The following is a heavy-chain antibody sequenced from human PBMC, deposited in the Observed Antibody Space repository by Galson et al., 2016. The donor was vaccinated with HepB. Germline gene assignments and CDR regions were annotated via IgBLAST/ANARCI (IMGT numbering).Heavy chain of an antibody. V-gene: IGHV3-33*08. D-gene: IGHD1-26*01. J-gene: IGHJ6*02. CDR2: IWYDGSNE. Sequence: SLRLSCAASRFTFTSYAMHWVRQAPGKGLEWVAVIWYDGSNEYYADSVKGRFTISRDNSKNTLYLQMNSLRAEDTAVYYCAREFIVGAITSYGMDVWGQGTTVTVSS. CDR3: AREFIVGAITSYGMDV. CDR1: RFTFTSYA.